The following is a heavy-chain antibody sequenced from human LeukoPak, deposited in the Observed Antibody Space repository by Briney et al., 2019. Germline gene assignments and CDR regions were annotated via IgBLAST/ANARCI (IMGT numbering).Heavy chain of an antibody. CDR3: ATNTMFRGIHAFDI. Sequence: GESLKISCKGSGYSFSNYWIGWVRQMPGKGLEWMGIIYPGDSNTRYSPSFQGQVTISADKSISTAYLQWTSLKASDSAMYYCATNTMFRGIHAFDIWGQGTMVTVSS. V-gene: IGHV5-51*01. D-gene: IGHD3-10*01. J-gene: IGHJ3*02. CDR1: GYSFSNYW. CDR2: IYPGDSNT.